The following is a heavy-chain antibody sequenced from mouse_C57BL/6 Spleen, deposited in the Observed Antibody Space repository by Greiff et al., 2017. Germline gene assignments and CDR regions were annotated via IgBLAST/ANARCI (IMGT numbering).Heavy chain of an antibody. Sequence: EVQLKESGPELVKPGASVKIPCKASGYTFTDYNMDWVKQSHGKSLEWIGDINPNNGGTIYNQKFKGKATLTVDKSSSTAYMELRSLTSEDTAVYYCARGGTIVRPFAYWGQGTLVTVSA. J-gene: IGHJ3*01. CDR3: ARGGTIVRPFAY. CDR1: GYTFTDYN. CDR2: INPNNGGT. V-gene: IGHV1-18*01. D-gene: IGHD2-5*01.